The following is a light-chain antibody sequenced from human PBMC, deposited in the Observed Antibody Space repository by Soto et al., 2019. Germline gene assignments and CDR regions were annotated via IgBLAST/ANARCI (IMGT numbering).Light chain of an antibody. CDR3: QQYNNWPLT. CDR1: HSVSSSY. V-gene: IGKV3D-20*02. CDR2: GAS. J-gene: IGKJ5*01. Sequence: EIVLTQSPGTLSLSPGERATLSCRASHSVSSSYLSWYHQKPGQAPRLLMHGASSRATGIPDRFSGSGCGTDFTLTISSLEREDFAVYGCQQYNNWPLTFGPGTRLEIK.